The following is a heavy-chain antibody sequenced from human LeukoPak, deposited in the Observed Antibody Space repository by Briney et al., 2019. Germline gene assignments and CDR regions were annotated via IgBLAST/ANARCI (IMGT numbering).Heavy chain of an antibody. CDR3: ARGRVGSRWWFDP. V-gene: IGHV4-34*01. CDR2: INHSGRT. J-gene: IGHJ5*02. Sequence: SETLSLTCAVYGGSFSGYYWSWVRQPPGKGLEWVGEINHSGRTNSNPSLKSRVTISVDTSQNHFSLKLSSVTAADTAVYYWARGRVGSRWWFDPWGQGTLVTVSS. CDR1: GGSFSGYY. D-gene: IGHD3-10*01.